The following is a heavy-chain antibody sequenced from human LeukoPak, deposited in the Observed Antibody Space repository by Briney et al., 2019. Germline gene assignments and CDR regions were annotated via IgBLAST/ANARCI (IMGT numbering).Heavy chain of an antibody. V-gene: IGHV1-69*13. CDR3: ARDGLGYCSSTSCYSHYYYYMDV. CDR1: GGTFSSYA. D-gene: IGHD2-2*02. Sequence: SVKVSCKASGGTFSSYAISWVRQAPGQGLEWMGGIIPIFGTANYARKFQGRVTITADESTSTAYMELSSLRSEDTAVYYCARDGLGYCSSTSCYSHYYYYMDVWGKGTTVTVSS. J-gene: IGHJ6*03. CDR2: IIPIFGTA.